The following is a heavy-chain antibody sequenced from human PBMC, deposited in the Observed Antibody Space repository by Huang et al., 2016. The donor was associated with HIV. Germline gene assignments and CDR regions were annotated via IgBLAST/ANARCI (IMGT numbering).Heavy chain of an antibody. J-gene: IGHJ2*01. CDR3: VRGPRYVSADWYARLRNYWFFDL. Sequence: QQQLQQWGAGLLKPSETLSLTCAVYGGSFTNYYWGWIRQPPGKGLEWIGEINNVGSPQYSPSLKSRVTISLDTSKNQVSLKLTSVSAADTAVYYCVRGPRYVSADWYARLRNYWFFDLWGRGSLVSVSS. CDR2: INNVGSP. D-gene: IGHD3-9*01. CDR1: GGSFTNYY. V-gene: IGHV4-34*01.